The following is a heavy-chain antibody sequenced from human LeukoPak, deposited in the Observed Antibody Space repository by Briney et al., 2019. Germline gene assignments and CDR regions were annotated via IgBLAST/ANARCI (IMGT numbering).Heavy chain of an antibody. CDR2: INHSGST. V-gene: IGHV4-34*01. CDR1: GGSFSGYY. Sequence: SETLSLTCAVYGGSFSGYYWSWIRQPPGKGLEWIGEINHSGSTNYNPSLKSRVTISVDTSKNQFSLKLSSVTAADTAVYYCARGGFHRRTVTTFDYWGQATLVTVST. CDR3: ARGGFHRRTVTTFDY. D-gene: IGHD4-11*01. J-gene: IGHJ4*02.